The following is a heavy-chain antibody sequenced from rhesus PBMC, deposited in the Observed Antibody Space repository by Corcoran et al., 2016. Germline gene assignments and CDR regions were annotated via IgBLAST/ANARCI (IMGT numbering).Heavy chain of an antibody. CDR3: ASVPPYRGDDYDFDY. Sequence: VQLVQSGAEVTMPGSSVRVSCKSSGYTFTNYHTHGERQASRQGVEWMGWIKPNKGNTRYAQKFPGRVTMTRATSTSTASMEPSSLRAGDTAVYYCASVPPYRGDDYDFDYWGQGGLVTVSS. V-gene: IGHV1S2*01. D-gene: IGHD3-34*01. CDR1: GYTFTNYH. J-gene: IGHJ4*01. CDR2: IKPNKGNT.